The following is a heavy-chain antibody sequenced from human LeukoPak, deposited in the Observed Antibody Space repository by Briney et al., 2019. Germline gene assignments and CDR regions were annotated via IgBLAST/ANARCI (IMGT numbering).Heavy chain of an antibody. CDR1: GGSISSYY. CDR3: AGLQQDNWNELDY. CDR2: IYYSGST. D-gene: IGHD1-20*01. J-gene: IGHJ4*02. V-gene: IGHV4-59*01. Sequence: SETLSLTCTVSGGSISSYYWSWIRQPPGKGLEWIGYIYYSGSTNYNPSLKSRVTISVDTSKNQFSLKLSSVTAADTAVYYCAGLQQDNWNELDYWGQGTLVTVSS.